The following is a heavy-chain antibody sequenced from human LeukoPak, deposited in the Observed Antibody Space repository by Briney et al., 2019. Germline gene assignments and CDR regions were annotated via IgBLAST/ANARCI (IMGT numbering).Heavy chain of an antibody. Sequence: PSETLSLTCTVSGGSISSSAYHWSWVRQAPGKGLEWVSAISGSGGSTYYADSVKGRFTISRDNSKNTLYLQMNSLRAEDTAVYYCARVTEQLPDAFDIWGQGTMVTVSS. CDR3: ARVTEQLPDAFDI. D-gene: IGHD6-6*01. J-gene: IGHJ3*02. CDR1: GGSISSSAYH. V-gene: IGHV3-23*01. CDR2: ISGSGGST.